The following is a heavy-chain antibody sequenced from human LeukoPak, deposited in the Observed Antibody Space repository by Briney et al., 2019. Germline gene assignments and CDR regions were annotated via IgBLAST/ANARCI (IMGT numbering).Heavy chain of an antibody. CDR3: ARRPRGAARGAFDI. CDR1: GGTFSSYA. V-gene: IGHV1-69*05. CDR2: IIPIFGTA. Sequence: SVKVSCKASGGTFSSYAISWVRQAPGQGLEWMGGIIPIFGTANYAQKFQGRVTITTDESTSTAYMELSSLRSEDTAVYYCARRPRGAARGAFDIWGQGTMVTVSS. J-gene: IGHJ3*02. D-gene: IGHD6-6*01.